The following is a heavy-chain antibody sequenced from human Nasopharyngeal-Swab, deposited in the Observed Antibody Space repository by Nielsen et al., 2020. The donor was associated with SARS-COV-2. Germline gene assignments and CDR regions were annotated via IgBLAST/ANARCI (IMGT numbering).Heavy chain of an antibody. CDR3: ARARGAYSDYYYYYYTDV. Sequence: SETLSLTCAISGASVSSSSAAWNWIRRSPSRGLEWLGRTYYRSKWYNDYAVSVKSRITINPDTSKNQFSLHLNSVTPEDTAVYYCARARGAYSDYYYYYYTDVWGKGTTVTVSS. CDR1: GASVSSSSAA. CDR2: TYYRSKWYN. V-gene: IGHV6-1*01. J-gene: IGHJ6*03. D-gene: IGHD4-17*01.